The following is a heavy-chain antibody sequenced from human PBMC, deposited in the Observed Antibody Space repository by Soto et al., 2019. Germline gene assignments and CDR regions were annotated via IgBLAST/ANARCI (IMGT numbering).Heavy chain of an antibody. CDR2: IWYDGSNK. V-gene: IGHV3-33*01. CDR3: ARRTHDYGDYYYYYYMDV. Sequence: QVQLVESGGGVVQPGRSLRLSCAASGFTFSSYGMHWVRQAPGKGLEWVAVIWYDGSNKYYADSVKGRLTISRDNSKNTLYLQMNSLRAEDTAVYYCARRTHDYGDYYYYYYMDVWGKGTTVTVSS. CDR1: GFTFSSYG. D-gene: IGHD4-17*01. J-gene: IGHJ6*03.